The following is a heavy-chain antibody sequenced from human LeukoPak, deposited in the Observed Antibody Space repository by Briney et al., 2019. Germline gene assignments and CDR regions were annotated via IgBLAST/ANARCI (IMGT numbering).Heavy chain of an antibody. V-gene: IGHV3-23*01. Sequence: GGSLRLSCAASGFTFSSYGMSWVRQAPGKGLEWVSTISGSGDSTYYADSVKGRFTISRDNSKNTLYLQMNSLRAEDTAVYYCAKSKQLAPWDYWGQGTLVTVPS. CDR1: GFTFSSYG. J-gene: IGHJ4*02. CDR3: AKSKQLAPWDY. CDR2: ISGSGDST. D-gene: IGHD1-1*01.